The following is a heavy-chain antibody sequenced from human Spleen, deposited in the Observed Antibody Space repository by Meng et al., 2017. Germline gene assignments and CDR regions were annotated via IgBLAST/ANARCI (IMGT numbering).Heavy chain of an antibody. J-gene: IGHJ6*02. V-gene: IGHV3-20*04. CDR1: GFTFDDYG. D-gene: IGHD3-22*01. Sequence: GESLKISCAASGFTFDDYGMSWVRQAPGKGLEWVSGINWNGGSTGYADSVKGRFTISRDNAKNSLYLQMNSLRAEDTALYYCARELSGFNVVVVTLGGSYYGMDVWGQGTTVTVSS. CDR3: ARELSGFNVVVVTLGGSYYGMDV. CDR2: INWNGGST.